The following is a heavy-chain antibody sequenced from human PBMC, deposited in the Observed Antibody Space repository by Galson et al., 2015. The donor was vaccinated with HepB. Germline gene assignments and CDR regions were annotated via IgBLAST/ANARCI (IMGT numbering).Heavy chain of an antibody. Sequence: SLRLSCAASGFTFSGYWMHWVRQVPGKGLVWLSRINADGSRKSYGDSVKGRFTIFRDNAKSTLYLQMNSLTVEDTAVYYCVKGYCSTICSNEGVFDGPWGQGTLVTVSS. CDR1: GFTFSGYW. CDR3: VKGYCSTICSNEGVFDGP. J-gene: IGHJ5*02. CDR2: INADGSRK. D-gene: IGHD2-2*01. V-gene: IGHV3-74*01.